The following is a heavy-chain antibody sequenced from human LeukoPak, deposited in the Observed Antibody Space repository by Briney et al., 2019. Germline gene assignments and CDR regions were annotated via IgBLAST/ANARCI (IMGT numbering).Heavy chain of an antibody. V-gene: IGHV3-23*01. Sequence: GRSLRLSCAASGFTFISYAMSWVRQAPGKGMEWVSAISGSGGSTYYADSVKGRFTISRDNSKNTLYLQMNRLRAEDTAVYYCAKVPNGDQSWYYYMDVWGKGTTVTVSS. D-gene: IGHD3-10*01. J-gene: IGHJ6*03. CDR1: GFTFISYA. CDR3: AKVPNGDQSWYYYMDV. CDR2: ISGSGGST.